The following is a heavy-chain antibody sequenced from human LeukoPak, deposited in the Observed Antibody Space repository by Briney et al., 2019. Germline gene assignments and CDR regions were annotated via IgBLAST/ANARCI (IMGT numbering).Heavy chain of an antibody. CDR2: LGRSGENR. CDR1: GFTFTDYS. V-gene: IGHV3-23*01. Sequence: QAGGSLRLSRAASGFTFTDYSMSWVRQAPGKGLEWVSGLGRSGENRYYATSVRGRFSISRDNSKDTVYLQMNSLRAEDTAIYYCVKDRPCETCMPMDAWGQGTTVTVSS. CDR3: VKDRPCETCMPMDA. J-gene: IGHJ6*02. D-gene: IGHD2-2*01.